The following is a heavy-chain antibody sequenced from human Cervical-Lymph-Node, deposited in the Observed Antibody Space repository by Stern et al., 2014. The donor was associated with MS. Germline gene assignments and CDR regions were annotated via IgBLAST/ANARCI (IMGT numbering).Heavy chain of an antibody. J-gene: IGHJ4*02. CDR3: TRAVGGVGSE. V-gene: IGHV1-46*01. CDR2: INPNGSVT. D-gene: IGHD3-16*01. CDR1: GYTFTNYY. Sequence: VQLVQSGPEVKKPGASVMVSCKPSGYTFTNYYIHWVRQAPGQGLEWMGIINPNGSVTASAQKFQGRLTMTRDTSTTTVYMRLITLTSEDTAMYYCTRAVGGVGSEWGQGTLVFVS.